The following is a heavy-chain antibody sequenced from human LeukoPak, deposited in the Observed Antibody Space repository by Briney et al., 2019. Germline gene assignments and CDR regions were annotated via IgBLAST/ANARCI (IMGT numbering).Heavy chain of an antibody. Sequence: PGGSLRLSCAASGFTFDDYAMHWVRQAPGKGLEWVSGISWNSGSIGYADSVKGRFTISRDNAKNSLYLQMNSLRAEDTGIYYCVRGGWLDDWGQGTLVTVSS. CDR2: ISWNSGSI. J-gene: IGHJ4*02. V-gene: IGHV3-9*01. D-gene: IGHD2-15*01. CDR3: VRGGWLDD. CDR1: GFTFDDYA.